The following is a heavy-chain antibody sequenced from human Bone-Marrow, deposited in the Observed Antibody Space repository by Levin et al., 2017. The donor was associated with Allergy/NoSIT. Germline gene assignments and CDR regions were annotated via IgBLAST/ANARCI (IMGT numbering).Heavy chain of an antibody. CDR3: LSGPMDV. J-gene: IGHJ6*02. Sequence: GGSLRLSCAASGFIFTSHWMMWVRQAPGKGLEWLANINEDGSETYYVDSVKGRFIISRDNAGNSLFLEVNNLKVDDTAVYFCLSGPMDVWGQGTTVIVSS. CDR1: GFIFTSHW. CDR2: INEDGSET. V-gene: IGHV3-7*01. D-gene: IGHD2/OR15-2a*01.